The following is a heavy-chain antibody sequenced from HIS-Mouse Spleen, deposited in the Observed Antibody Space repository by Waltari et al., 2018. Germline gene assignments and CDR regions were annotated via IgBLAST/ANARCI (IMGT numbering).Heavy chain of an antibody. CDR3: AREIPYSSSWYDWYFDL. V-gene: IGHV4-39*07. CDR1: VGPISSSSYY. D-gene: IGHD6-13*01. Sequence: QLQLQESGPGLVQPSELLSLTCPVPVGPISSSSYYWLWIRQPPGKGLEWIGSIYYSGSTYYNPSLKSRVTISVDTSKNQFSLKLSSVTAADTAVYYCAREIPYSSSWYDWYFDLWGRGTLVTVSS. J-gene: IGHJ2*01. CDR2: IYYSGST.